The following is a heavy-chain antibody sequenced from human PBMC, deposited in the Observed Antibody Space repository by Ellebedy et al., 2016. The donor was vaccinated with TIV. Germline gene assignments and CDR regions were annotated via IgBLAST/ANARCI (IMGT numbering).Heavy chain of an antibody. J-gene: IGHJ4*02. D-gene: IGHD2-2*01. Sequence: GESLKISCAASGFTFSSYAMNWVRQAPGKGLEWVSSISDSGTYIHYADSMRGRFTISRDNTKYSLYLQMNSLRAEDTAVYYCARAETGYCSSASCYLDLDSWGQGTLVTVSS. CDR2: ISDSGTYI. CDR3: ARAETGYCSSASCYLDLDS. CDR1: GFTFSSYA. V-gene: IGHV3-21*01.